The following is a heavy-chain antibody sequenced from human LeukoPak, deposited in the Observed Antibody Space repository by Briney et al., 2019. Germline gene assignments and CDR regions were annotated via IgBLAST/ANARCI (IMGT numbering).Heavy chain of an antibody. CDR2: MNPNSGNT. V-gene: IGHV1-8*03. Sequence: GASVKVSCKASGYTFTSYDINWVRQATGQGLEWMGWMNPNSGNTGYAQKFQGRVTITRNTSISTAYMELSSLRSEDTAVYYCATATAIPGYYYYMDVWGKGTTVTVSS. CDR1: GYTFTSYD. CDR3: ATATAIPGYYYYMDV. D-gene: IGHD2-21*02. J-gene: IGHJ6*03.